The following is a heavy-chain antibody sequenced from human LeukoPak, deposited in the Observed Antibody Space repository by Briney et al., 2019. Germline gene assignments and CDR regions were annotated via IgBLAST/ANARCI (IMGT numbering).Heavy chain of an antibody. CDR1: GFSLSNSN. D-gene: IGHD3-10*01. J-gene: IGHJ4*02. Sequence: PGVSLRLSCAASGFSLSNSNMNWVRQAPGKGLEWVPCIIGSGGSTYYADSVKGRFTISKDNSRNTLYLQVNSLRAEDTAVYYCATRVGSGNYYDYWGQGTLVTVSS. CDR3: ATRVGSGNYYDY. V-gene: IGHV3-23*01. CDR2: IIGSGGST.